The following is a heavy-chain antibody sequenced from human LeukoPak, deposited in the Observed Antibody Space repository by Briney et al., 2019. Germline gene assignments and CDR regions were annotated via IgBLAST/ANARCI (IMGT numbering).Heavy chain of an antibody. CDR3: ARVAQAFDY. V-gene: IGHV4-38-2*02. Sequence: PSETLSLTCTVSGYSISSGYYWGWIRQPPGKGLEWIGSIYHSGGTYYNPSLKSRVTISVDTSKNQFTLKLSSVTAADTAVYYCARVAQAFDYWGQGTLVTVSS. CDR1: GYSISSGYY. J-gene: IGHJ4*02. CDR2: IYHSGGT.